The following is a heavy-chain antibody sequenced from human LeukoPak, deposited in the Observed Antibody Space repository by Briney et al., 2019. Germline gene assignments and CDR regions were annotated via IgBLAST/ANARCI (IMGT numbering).Heavy chain of an antibody. V-gene: IGHV3-30-3*01. CDR1: GFTFSNFA. CDR2: ISDDGSKN. D-gene: IGHD2-15*01. CDR3: AREVAEAFDI. J-gene: IGHJ3*02. Sequence: GGSLRLSCAASGFTFSNFAMHWVRQAPGKGLEWVAVISDDGSKNYFADSVKGRVIISRDNSKNTMSLQMNRLRTEDTAVYYCAREVAEAFDIWGQGTMVTVS.